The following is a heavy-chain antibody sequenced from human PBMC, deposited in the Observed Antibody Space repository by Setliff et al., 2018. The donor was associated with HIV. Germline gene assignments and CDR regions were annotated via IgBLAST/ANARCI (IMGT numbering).Heavy chain of an antibody. Sequence: SETLSLTCAVYGTSFSDYYWTWIRQPPGKGLEWIGEVNHSGTTNYNTSLKSRVTISVDTSNNHFSLRLNSVTAADTAIYYCARQGAVTGHSFDSWGQGTKVTVSS. CDR2: VNHSGTT. V-gene: IGHV4-34*01. CDR3: ARQGAVTGHSFDS. J-gene: IGHJ4*03. D-gene: IGHD6-19*01. CDR1: GTSFSDYY.